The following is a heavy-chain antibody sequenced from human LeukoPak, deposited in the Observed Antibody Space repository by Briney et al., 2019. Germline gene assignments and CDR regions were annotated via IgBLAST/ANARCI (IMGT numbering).Heavy chain of an antibody. Sequence: SETLSLTGAASGFSISSGYYWGWIRQPPGKGLEWFGRIYTSGSTNYNPSLKSRVTIAVDTSKNQLSLQLSSLTAADTAVYYCARAIAYCGGDCWAFSYWGQGTLVTVSS. D-gene: IGHD2-21*01. CDR3: ARAIAYCGGDCWAFSY. J-gene: IGHJ4*02. V-gene: IGHV4-38-2*01. CDR2: IYTSGST. CDR1: GFSISSGYY.